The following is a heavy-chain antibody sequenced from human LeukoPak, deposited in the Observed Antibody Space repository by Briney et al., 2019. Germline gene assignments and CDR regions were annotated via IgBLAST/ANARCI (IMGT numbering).Heavy chain of an antibody. V-gene: IGHV3-23*01. D-gene: IGHD1-26*01. CDR3: AKGESGSYNYYYYGMDV. CDR2: ISGSGGST. J-gene: IGHJ6*02. CDR1: GLTFSSYA. Sequence: PGGSLRLSCAASGLTFSSYAMSWVRQAPGKGLEWVSAISGSGGSTYYADSVKGRFTISRDNSKNTLYLQMNSLRAEDTAVYYCAKGESGSYNYYYYGMDVWGQGTTVTVSS.